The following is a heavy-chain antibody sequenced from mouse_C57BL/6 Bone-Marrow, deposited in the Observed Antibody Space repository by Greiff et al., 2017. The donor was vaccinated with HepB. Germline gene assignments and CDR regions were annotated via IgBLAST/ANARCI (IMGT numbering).Heavy chain of an antibody. CDR3: TSTVVATGYFDV. CDR2: IYPGNSDT. D-gene: IGHD1-1*01. CDR1: GYTFTSYW. J-gene: IGHJ1*03. Sequence: VQLQQSGTVLARPGASVKMSCKTSGYTFTSYWMHWVKQRPGQGLEWIGAIYPGNSDTSYNQKFKGKAKLTAVTSASTAYMELSSLTNEDSAVYYCTSTVVATGYFDVWGTGTTVTVSS. V-gene: IGHV1-5*01.